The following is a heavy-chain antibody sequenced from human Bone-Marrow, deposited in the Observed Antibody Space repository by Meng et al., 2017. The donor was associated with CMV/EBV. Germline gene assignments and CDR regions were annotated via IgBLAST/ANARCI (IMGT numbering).Heavy chain of an antibody. CDR2: ISSGSSTI. Sequence: GESLKISCAASGFTFSFYSMNWVRQTPGKGLEWVSYISSGSSTIFYADSVMGRFTISRDNAKNSLYLQMNNLRAEDTAVYYCATGVPIVRMAADETVGDDYWGQGTLVTVSS. J-gene: IGHJ4*02. D-gene: IGHD6-13*01. CDR1: GFTFSFYS. V-gene: IGHV3-48*04. CDR3: ATGVPIVRMAADETVGDDY.